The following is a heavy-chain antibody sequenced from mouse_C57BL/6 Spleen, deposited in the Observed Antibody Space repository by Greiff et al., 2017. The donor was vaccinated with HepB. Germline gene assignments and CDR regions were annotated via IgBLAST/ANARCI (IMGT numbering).Heavy chain of an antibody. CDR3: ARRAYGSSYEFAY. J-gene: IGHJ3*01. Sequence: VKLMESGAELVKPGASVKMSCKASGYTFTTYPIEWMKQNHGKSLEWIGNFHPYNDDTKYNEKFKGKATLTVEKSSSTVYLELSRLTSDDSAVYYCARRAYGSSYEFAYWGQGTLVTVSA. V-gene: IGHV1-47*01. D-gene: IGHD1-1*01. CDR1: GYTFTTYP. CDR2: FHPYNDDT.